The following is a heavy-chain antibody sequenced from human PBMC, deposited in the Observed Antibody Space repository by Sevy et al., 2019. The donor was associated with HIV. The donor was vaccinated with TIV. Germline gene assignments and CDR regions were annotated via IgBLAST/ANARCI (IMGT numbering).Heavy chain of an antibody. D-gene: IGHD1-26*01. CDR3: TTSRPLLPTRSTRPFVY. CDR1: GYTFTNYD. V-gene: IGHV1-8*02. J-gene: IGHJ4*02. CDR2: MNPESGDT. Sequence: ASVKVSCKASGYTFTNYDINWVRQATGHGLEWMGRMNPESGDTGYAQKFQGRATMTRDTSISTAYMELNSLRSEDSAVYYCTTSRPLLPTRSTRPFVYWGQGTLVTVSS.